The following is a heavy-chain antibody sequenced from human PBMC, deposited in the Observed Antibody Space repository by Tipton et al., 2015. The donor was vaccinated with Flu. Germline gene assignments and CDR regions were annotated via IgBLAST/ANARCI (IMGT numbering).Heavy chain of an antibody. CDR1: GFTFSSYA. CDR3: AKHKIAVLTRAGVDAFDL. CDR2: VIGSGDST. Sequence: SLRLSCAASGFTFSSYAMSWVRQAPGKGLEWVSTVIGSGDSTSYADSVKGRFTISRDNSKNTLSLQLNSLRAEDTATYYCAKHKIAVLTRAGVDAFDLWGQGTMVTVSS. V-gene: IGHV3-23*01. D-gene: IGHD2-21*01. J-gene: IGHJ3*01.